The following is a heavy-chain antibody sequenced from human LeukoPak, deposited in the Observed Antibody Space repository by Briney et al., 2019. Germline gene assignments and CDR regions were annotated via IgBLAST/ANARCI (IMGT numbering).Heavy chain of an antibody. CDR1: GYTFTGYY. CDR3: ARGVMGGRVVPVNYFDY. CDR2: INPNSGGT. Sequence: ASVKVSCKASGYTFTGYYMHWVRQAPGQGLEWMGWINPNSGGTNYAQKFQGRVTMTRDTSISTAYMELSRLRSDDTAVYYCARGVMGGRVVPVNYFDYWGQGTLVTVSS. J-gene: IGHJ4*02. D-gene: IGHD2-2*01. V-gene: IGHV1-2*02.